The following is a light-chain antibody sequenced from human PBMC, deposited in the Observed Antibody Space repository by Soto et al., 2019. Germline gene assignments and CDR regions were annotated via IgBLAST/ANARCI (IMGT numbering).Light chain of an antibody. V-gene: IGLV2-8*01. CDR1: SSDVGGYYF. CDR3: SSYAGTNNNYV. CDR2: EVS. Sequence: QSALTQPPSASGSPGQSVTISCTGTSSDVGGYYFVSWYQQHPGKAPKLIIYEVSKRPSGVPDRFSGSKSGNTASLTVSGLQAEDEADYYCSSYAGTNNNYVFGSGTKLTVL. J-gene: IGLJ1*01.